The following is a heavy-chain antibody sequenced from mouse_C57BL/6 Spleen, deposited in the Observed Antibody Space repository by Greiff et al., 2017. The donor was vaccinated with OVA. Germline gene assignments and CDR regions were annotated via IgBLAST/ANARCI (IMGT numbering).Heavy chain of an antibody. V-gene: IGHV1-39*01. D-gene: IGHD1-1*01. Sequence: EVQLQQSGPELVKPGASVKISCKASGYSFTDYNMNWVKQSNGKSLEWIGVINPNYGTTSYNQKFKGKATLTVDQSSSTAYMQLNSLTSEDSADYYGARNYGSSPSCWYFDVWGTGTTVTVSS. CDR2: INPNYGTT. CDR1: GYSFTDYN. CDR3: ARNYGSSPSCWYFDV. J-gene: IGHJ1*03.